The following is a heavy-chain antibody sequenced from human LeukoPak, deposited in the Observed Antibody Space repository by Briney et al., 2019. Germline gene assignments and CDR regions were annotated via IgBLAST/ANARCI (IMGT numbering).Heavy chain of an antibody. V-gene: IGHV4-39*07. CDR1: GGSISSSSYY. CDR3: AKDGDRPRVVAGRGLDY. J-gene: IGHJ4*02. D-gene: IGHD6-19*01. CDR2: IYYTGST. Sequence: PSETLSLTCTVSGGSISSSSYYWGWLRQPPGKGLEWIGSIYYTGSTYYNPSLKSRVTILIDTSKKQFSLKLSSVTAPDTATDSCAKDGDRPRVVAGRGLDYWGQGTLVTVSS.